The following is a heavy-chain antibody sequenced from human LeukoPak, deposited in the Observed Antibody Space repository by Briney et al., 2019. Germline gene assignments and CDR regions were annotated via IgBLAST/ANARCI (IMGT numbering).Heavy chain of an antibody. J-gene: IGHJ4*02. D-gene: IGHD6-13*01. CDR2: IYPGDSNT. CDR3: ARRGYDSSTCPDY. V-gene: IGHV5-51*01. CDR1: GYIFTTYW. Sequence: GESLRISCKGSGYIFTTYWIGWVRQMPGKGLEWMGIIYPGDSNTRYSPSFQGQVTISADKSISTAFLQWSSLKASDTAMYYCARRGYDSSTCPDYWGQGTLVTVSS.